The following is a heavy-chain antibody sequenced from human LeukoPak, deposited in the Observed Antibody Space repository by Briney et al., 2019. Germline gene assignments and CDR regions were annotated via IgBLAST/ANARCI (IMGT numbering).Heavy chain of an antibody. D-gene: IGHD2/OR15-2a*01. CDR3: ASAVLSVPLSRIPNWFDP. V-gene: IGHV4-34*01. CDR1: GGPFSDNY. CDR2: INHSGST. Sequence: SETLSLTCAVYGGPFSDNYWSWIRQSPGKGLEWIGEINHSGSTNYNPSLKSRVTIAVDTSKNQFSLKLSSVTAADTAVYYCASAVLSVPLSRIPNWFDPWGQGTLVTVSS. J-gene: IGHJ5*02.